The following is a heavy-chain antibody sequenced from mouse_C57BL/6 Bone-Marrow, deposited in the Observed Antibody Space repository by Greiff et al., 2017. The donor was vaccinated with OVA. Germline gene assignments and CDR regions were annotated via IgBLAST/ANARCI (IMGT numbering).Heavy chain of an antibody. Sequence: VMLVESGAELVRPGTSVKVSCKASGYAFTNYLIEWVKQRPGQGLEWIGVINPGSGGTNYNEKFKGKATLTADKSSSTAYMQLSSLTSEDSAVYFCASYGGWYFDVWGTGTTVTVSS. J-gene: IGHJ1*03. CDR2: INPGSGGT. CDR3: ASYGGWYFDV. V-gene: IGHV1-54*01. CDR1: GYAFTNYL. D-gene: IGHD1-1*01.